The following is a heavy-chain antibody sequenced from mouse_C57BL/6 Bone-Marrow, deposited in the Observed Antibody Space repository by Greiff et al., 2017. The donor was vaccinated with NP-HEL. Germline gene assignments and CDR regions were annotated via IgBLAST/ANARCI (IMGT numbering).Heavy chain of an antibody. CDR3: AHYYGSSYGSY. CDR2: IYPRDGST. CDR1: GYTFTSYD. D-gene: IGHD1-1*01. J-gene: IGHJ3*01. Sequence: QVQLQQSGPELVKPGASVKLSCKASGYTFTSYDINWVKQRPGQGLEWIGWIYPRDGSTKYNEKFKGKATLTVDTSSSTAYMELHSLTSEDSAVYFCAHYYGSSYGSYWGQGTVVTVSA. V-gene: IGHV1-85*01.